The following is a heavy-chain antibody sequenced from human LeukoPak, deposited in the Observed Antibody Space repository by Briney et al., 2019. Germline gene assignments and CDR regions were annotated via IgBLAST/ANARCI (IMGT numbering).Heavy chain of an antibody. CDR3: ARGADGVSSNSRGWFDP. CDR1: GLTFSSYS. Sequence: GGSLRLSCTASGLTFSSYSMNWVRQAPGKGLEWVSCISTSSSYIYYADSVKGRFTISRDNARNSLYLQMNTLRAEDTAVYSCARGADGVSSNSRGWFDPWGQGTLVTVSS. V-gene: IGHV3-21*01. D-gene: IGHD2-15*01. J-gene: IGHJ5*02. CDR2: ISTSSSYI.